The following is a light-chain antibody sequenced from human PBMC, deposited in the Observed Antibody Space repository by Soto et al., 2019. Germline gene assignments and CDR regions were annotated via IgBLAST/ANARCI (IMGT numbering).Light chain of an antibody. CDR1: QSISSW. V-gene: IGKV1-5*03. CDR2: KAS. Sequence: DSQMAQSPSTPSASVGDRVTISCRASQSISSWLAWYQQKPGKAPKLLIYKASSLESGVPSRFSGSGSGTEFTLTISSLQPDDFATYYCQQYNSYSPWTFGQGTKVDIK. CDR3: QQYNSYSPWT. J-gene: IGKJ1*01.